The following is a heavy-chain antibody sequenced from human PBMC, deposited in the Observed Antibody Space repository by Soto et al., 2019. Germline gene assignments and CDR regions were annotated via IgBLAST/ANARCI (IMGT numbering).Heavy chain of an antibody. CDR3: ARVFPGYSYGYTRYYYYGMDV. CDR2: INHSGST. CDR1: GGSFSGYY. J-gene: IGHJ6*02. Sequence: ASETLSLTCAVYGGSFSGYYWSWIRQPPGKGLEWIGEINHSGSTNYNPSLKSRVTISVDTSKNQFSLKLSSVTAADTAVYYCARVFPGYSYGYTRYYYYGMDVWGQGTTVTVSS. D-gene: IGHD5-18*01. V-gene: IGHV4-34*01.